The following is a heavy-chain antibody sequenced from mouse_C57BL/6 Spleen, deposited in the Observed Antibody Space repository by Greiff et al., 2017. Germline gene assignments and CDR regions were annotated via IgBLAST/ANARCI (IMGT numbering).Heavy chain of an antibody. CDR1: GYAFSSYW. D-gene: IGHD2-2*01. CDR2: IYPGDGDT. V-gene: IGHV1-80*01. Sequence: VQRVESGAELVKPGASVKISCKASGYAFSSYWMNWVKQRPGKGLEWIGQIYPGDGDTNYNGKFKGKATLTADKSSSTAYMQLSSLTSEDSAVYFCARSGMGYYYAMDYWGQGTSVTVSS. CDR3: ARSGMGYYYAMDY. J-gene: IGHJ4*01.